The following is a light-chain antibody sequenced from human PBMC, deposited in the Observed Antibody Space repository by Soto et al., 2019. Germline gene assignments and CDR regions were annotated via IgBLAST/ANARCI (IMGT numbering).Light chain of an antibody. V-gene: IGLV2-14*03. Sequence: QSVLTQPASVSGSPGQSITISCTGTSTDVCGYNYVSWYQQHPGKAPKLMIYDVTNRPSGVSWRFSGSKSGNAASLAISGLQAEDEADYYCCSYAGSATRLYVFGTGTKVTVL. CDR1: STDVCGYNY. J-gene: IGLJ1*01. CDR3: CSYAGSATRLYV. CDR2: DVT.